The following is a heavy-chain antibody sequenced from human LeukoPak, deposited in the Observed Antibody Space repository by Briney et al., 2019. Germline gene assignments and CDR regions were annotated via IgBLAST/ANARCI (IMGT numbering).Heavy chain of an antibody. D-gene: IGHD3-10*01. CDR1: GGSISSSSYY. CDR2: IYYSGST. J-gene: IGHJ6*02. Sequence: SSETLSLTCTVAGGSISSSSYYWGWIRQPPGKGLEWLGSIYYSGSTYYNPSLKSRVTISVDTSKNQFSLKLSSVTAADTAVYYCASSMVRGAHLYGMDVWGQGTTVTVSS. CDR3: ASSMVRGAHLYGMDV. V-gene: IGHV4-39*07.